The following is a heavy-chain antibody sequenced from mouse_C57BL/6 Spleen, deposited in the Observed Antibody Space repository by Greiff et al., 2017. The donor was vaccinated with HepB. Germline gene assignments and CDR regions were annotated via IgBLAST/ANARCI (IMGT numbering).Heavy chain of an antibody. CDR1: GFSLTSYG. CDR3: AIYYSKGLYYAMDY. D-gene: IGHD2-5*01. V-gene: IGHV2-9*01. Sequence: VKLVGSGPGLVAPSQSLSITCTVSGFSLTSYGVDWVRQPPGKGLEWLGVIWGGGSTNYNSALMSRLSISKDNSKSQVFLKMNSLQTDDTAMYYCAIYYSKGLYYAMDYWGQGTSVTVSS. CDR2: IWGGGST. J-gene: IGHJ4*01.